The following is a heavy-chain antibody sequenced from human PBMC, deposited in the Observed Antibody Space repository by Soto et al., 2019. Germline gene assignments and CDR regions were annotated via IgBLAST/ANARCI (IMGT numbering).Heavy chain of an antibody. J-gene: IGHJ5*02. CDR3: AKGADCSGGSCYWNWFDP. V-gene: IGHV3-23*01. CDR1: GFTFSSYA. Sequence: GGSLRLSCAASGFTFSSYAMSWVRQAPGKGLEWVSAISGSGGSTYYADSVKGRFTIPRDNSKNTLYLQMNSLRAEDTAVYYCAKGADCSGGSCYWNWFDPWGQGTLVTVSS. D-gene: IGHD2-15*01. CDR2: ISGSGGST.